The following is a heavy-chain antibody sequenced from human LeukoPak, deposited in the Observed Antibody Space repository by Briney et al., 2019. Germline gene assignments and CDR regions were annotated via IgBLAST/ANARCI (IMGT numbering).Heavy chain of an antibody. Sequence: ASVKVSCKASGYTFTGYYMHWVRQAPGQGLEWMGWINPNSGVTNYAQKFQGRVTMTRDTSISAAYMELSRLRSDDTAVYYCARSIRSLRGDYWGQGTLVTVSS. CDR2: INPNSGVT. CDR3: ARSIRSLRGDY. J-gene: IGHJ4*02. V-gene: IGHV1-2*02. CDR1: GYTFTGYY. D-gene: IGHD3-3*01.